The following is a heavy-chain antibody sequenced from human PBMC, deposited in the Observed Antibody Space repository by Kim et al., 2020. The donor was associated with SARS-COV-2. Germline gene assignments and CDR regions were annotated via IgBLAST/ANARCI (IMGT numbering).Heavy chain of an antibody. J-gene: IGHJ5*02. CDR1: GFTFSSYG. V-gene: IGHV3-64D*06. CDR3: VKRRRDGFDP. Sequence: GGSLRLSCSASGFTFSSYGMHWVRQAPGKGLEYVSAISNTGGSTYYADSVKGRFTISRDNSKNTLYLQMSSLRAEDSAVSYCVKRRRDGFDPSGQGTPVT. CDR2: ISNTGGST.